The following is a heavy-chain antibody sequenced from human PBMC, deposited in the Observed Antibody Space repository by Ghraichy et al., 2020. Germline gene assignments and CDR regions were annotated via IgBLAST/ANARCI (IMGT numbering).Heavy chain of an antibody. CDR1: GGSISSYY. Sequence: SETLSLTCTVSGGSISSYYWSWIRQPPGKGLEWIGYIYYSGSTNYNPSLKSRVSISVDTSKNHFSLKLSSVTAADTAVYYCARGGVYPSPYYFDHWGQGTLVTVSS. D-gene: IGHD2-8*01. CDR3: ARGGVYPSPYYFDH. V-gene: IGHV4-59*01. CDR2: IYYSGST. J-gene: IGHJ4*02.